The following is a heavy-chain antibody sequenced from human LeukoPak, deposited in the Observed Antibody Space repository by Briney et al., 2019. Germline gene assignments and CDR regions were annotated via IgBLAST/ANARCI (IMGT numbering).Heavy chain of an antibody. CDR3: ARLILTGFDY. CDR1: GGSISSYY. D-gene: IGHD1-14*01. Sequence: SETLSLTCTVSGGSISSYYWSWIRQPPGKGLEWIGYIYYSGSTNYNPSLKSRVTISVDTSKNQFSLKLSSVTAADTAVYYCARLILTGFDYWGQGTLVTVSS. J-gene: IGHJ4*02. CDR2: IYYSGST. V-gene: IGHV4-59*01.